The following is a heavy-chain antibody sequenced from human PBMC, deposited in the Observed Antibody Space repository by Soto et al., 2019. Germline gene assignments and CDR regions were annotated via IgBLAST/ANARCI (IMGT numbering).Heavy chain of an antibody. CDR1: GGSFSGYY. D-gene: IGHD5-18*01. CDR3: ARATDTRFDYFDY. CDR2: INHSGST. Sequence: SETLSLTCAVYGGSFSGYYWSWIRQPPGKGLEWIGEINHSGSTNYNPSLKSRVTISVDTSKNQFSLKLSSVTAADTAVYYCARATDTRFDYFDYWGQGTLVTVSS. J-gene: IGHJ4*02. V-gene: IGHV4-34*01.